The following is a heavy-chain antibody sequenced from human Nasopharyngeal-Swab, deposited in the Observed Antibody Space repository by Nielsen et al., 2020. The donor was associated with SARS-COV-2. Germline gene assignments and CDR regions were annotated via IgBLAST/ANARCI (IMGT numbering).Heavy chain of an antibody. J-gene: IGHJ4*02. CDR1: GGSFSTYY. Sequence: SETLSLTCAVYGGSFSTYYWSWIRQPPGKGLEWIGEIKHRRSTNYNPSLKSRVTISVDTSKNQFSLKLSSVTAADTAVYYCARGRGYWGQGTLVTVSS. CDR3: ARGRGY. CDR2: IKHRRST. V-gene: IGHV4-34*01.